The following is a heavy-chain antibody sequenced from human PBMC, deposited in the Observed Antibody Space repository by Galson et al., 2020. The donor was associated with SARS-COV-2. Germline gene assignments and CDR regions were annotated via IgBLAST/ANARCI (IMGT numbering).Heavy chain of an antibody. CDR1: GGSITTRTYY. CDR2: IYYSGTT. V-gene: IGHV4-39*01. CDR3: ARQSFKSSTHLWFDP. D-gene: IGHD2-15*01. Sequence: SETLSLTCTVSGGSITTRTYYWAWIRQPPGKDLEWIGSIYYSGTTYSNPSPLRNRVTLSVDTSRNQFSLNLRSVTAADTAVYFCARQSFKSSTHLWFDPWGQGTLVTVSS. J-gene: IGHJ5*02.